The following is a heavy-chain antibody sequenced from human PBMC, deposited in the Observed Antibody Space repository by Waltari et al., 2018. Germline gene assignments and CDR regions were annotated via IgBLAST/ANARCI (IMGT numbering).Heavy chain of an antibody. J-gene: IGHJ5*02. CDR3: ARVRGTYSISWSRWFDP. CDR2: MNHRGST. Sequence: QVQLQQWGAGLLKPSETLSLTCAVYGGSFSGYYWSWIRQPPGKGREWMGEMNHRGSTNANPSLKGRVTKEVDTSKNQFSLRRSSVTAADTAVYYCARVRGTYSISWSRWFDPWGQGTLVTVSS. CDR1: GGSFSGYY. V-gene: IGHV4-34*01. D-gene: IGHD6-13*01.